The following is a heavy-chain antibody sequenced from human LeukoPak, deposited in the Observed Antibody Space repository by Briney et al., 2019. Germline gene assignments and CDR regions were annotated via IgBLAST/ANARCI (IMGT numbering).Heavy chain of an antibody. Sequence: GGSLRLSCAASGFTFSSYGMHWVRQAPGKGLEWVAVISYDGSNKYYADSVKGRFTISRDNSKNTLYLQMNSLRAEDTAVYYCAKCQGGESFSSGCYESLSGTYYYGMDVWGQGTTVTVSS. V-gene: IGHV3-30*18. D-gene: IGHD6-19*01. CDR2: ISYDGSNK. CDR1: GFTFSSYG. CDR3: AKCQGGESFSSGCYESLSGTYYYGMDV. J-gene: IGHJ6*02.